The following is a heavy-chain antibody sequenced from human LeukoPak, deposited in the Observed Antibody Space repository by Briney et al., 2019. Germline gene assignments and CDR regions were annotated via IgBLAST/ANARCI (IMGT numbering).Heavy chain of an antibody. CDR3: AKAWKQQLIRNYFDY. CDR2: ISGSGDST. V-gene: IGHV3-23*01. Sequence: GGSLRLSCAVSGFTFSSYAMSWVRQAPGKGLEWVSGISGSGDSTYYADSVKGRLTISRDNSKNTLYLQMNSLRAEDTAVFYCAKAWKQQLIRNYFDYWGQGTLVTVSS. D-gene: IGHD6-13*01. J-gene: IGHJ4*02. CDR1: GFTFSSYA.